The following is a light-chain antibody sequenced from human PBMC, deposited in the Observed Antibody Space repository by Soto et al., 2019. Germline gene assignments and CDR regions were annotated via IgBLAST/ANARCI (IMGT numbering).Light chain of an antibody. CDR3: HQYNTWPLT. V-gene: IGKV3-15*01. Sequence: EIVMTQSPATLSVSPGDRVTLSCRASQFVRSNSAWYQQKPGQAPRLLIYGASLRATGIPARFSGRGYGTEFTLTISSLQSEDFAVYYCHQYNTWPLTFGGGTKV. J-gene: IGKJ4*01. CDR1: QFVRSN. CDR2: GAS.